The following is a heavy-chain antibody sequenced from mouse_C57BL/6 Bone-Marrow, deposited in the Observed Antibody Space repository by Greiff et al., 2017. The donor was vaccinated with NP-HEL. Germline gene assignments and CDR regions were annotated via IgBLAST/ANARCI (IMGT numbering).Heavy chain of an antibody. V-gene: IGHV1-81*01. CDR1: GYTFTSYG. CDR3: ARGFYGYEGYFDV. J-gene: IGHJ1*03. CDR2: IYPRSGNT. D-gene: IGHD2-2*01. Sequence: QVQLQQSGAELARPGASVKLSCKASGYTFTSYGISWVKQRTGQGLEWIGEIYPRSGNTYYNEKFKGKATLTADKSSSTAYMELSSLTSEDSAVYFWARGFYGYEGYFDVWGTGTTVTVSS.